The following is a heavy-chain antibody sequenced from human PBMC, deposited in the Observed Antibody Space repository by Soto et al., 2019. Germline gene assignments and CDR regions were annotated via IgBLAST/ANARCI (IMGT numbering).Heavy chain of an antibody. Sequence: ASVKVSCKASGYTFTSYGISWVRQAPGQGLEWMGWISAYNGNTNYAQKLQGRVTMTSDTSTSTAYMELRSLRSDDTAVYYCARVGSSSWYGWFDPWGQGTLVTVSS. CDR2: ISAYNGNT. CDR1: GYTFTSYG. CDR3: ARVGSSSWYGWFDP. D-gene: IGHD6-13*01. V-gene: IGHV1-18*01. J-gene: IGHJ5*02.